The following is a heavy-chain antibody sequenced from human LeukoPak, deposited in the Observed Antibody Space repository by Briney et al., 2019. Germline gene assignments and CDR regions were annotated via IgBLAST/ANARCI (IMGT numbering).Heavy chain of an antibody. V-gene: IGHV1-69*06. D-gene: IGHD3-22*01. CDR2: IIPIFGTA. J-gene: IGHJ6*03. CDR3: AREAHTYYYDSSGPNYYYYYMDV. Sequence: ASVKVSCKASGGTFTNYAINWVRQAPGQGLEWMGGIIPIFGTANYAQKFQGRVTITADKFTSTAYMELSSLRSEDTAVYYCAREAHTYYYDSSGPNYYYYYMDVWGKGTTVTVSS. CDR1: GGTFTNYA.